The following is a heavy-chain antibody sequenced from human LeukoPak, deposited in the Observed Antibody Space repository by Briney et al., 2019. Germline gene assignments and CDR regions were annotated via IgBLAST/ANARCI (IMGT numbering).Heavy chain of an antibody. CDR1: GFTFSKYS. CDR2: MKQDGSEK. V-gene: IGHV3-7*01. CDR3: ARDRRDGYNVLDY. J-gene: IGHJ4*02. D-gene: IGHD5-24*01. Sequence: GGSLRLSCAASGFTFSKYSMNWVRQAPGKGLEWVANMKQDGSEKYYVDSVKGRFTISRDNAKNSLYLEMNSLRAEDTAMFYCARDRRDGYNVLDYWGQGTLVTVSS.